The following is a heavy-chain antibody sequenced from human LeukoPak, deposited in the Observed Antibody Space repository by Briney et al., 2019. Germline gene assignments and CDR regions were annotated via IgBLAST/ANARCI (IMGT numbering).Heavy chain of an antibody. CDR2: ISAYNGNT. J-gene: IGHJ4*02. V-gene: IGHV1-18*01. CDR1: GYTFTSYG. Sequence: GASVKVSCKASGYTFTSYGISWVRQALGQGLEWMGWISAYNGNTNYAQKLQGRVTMTTDTSTSTAYMELRSLRSDDTAVYYCARDRGIAVAGDFDYWGQGTLVTVSS. CDR3: ARDRGIAVAGDFDY. D-gene: IGHD6-19*01.